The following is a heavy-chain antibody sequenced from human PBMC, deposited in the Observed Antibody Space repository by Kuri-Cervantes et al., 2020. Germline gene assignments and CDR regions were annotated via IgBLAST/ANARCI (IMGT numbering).Heavy chain of an antibody. D-gene: IGHD4-17*01. CDR3: ARSDYGDHLGYYGMDV. Sequence: LVKVSCKASGGTFSNYTISWVRQAPGQGLEWMGRIIPILGIANYAQKFQGRVTITADKSTSTAYMELSSLRSEDTAVYYCARSDYGDHLGYYGMDVWGQGTTVTVSS. CDR1: GGTFSNYT. J-gene: IGHJ6*02. V-gene: IGHV1-69*02. CDR2: IIPILGIA.